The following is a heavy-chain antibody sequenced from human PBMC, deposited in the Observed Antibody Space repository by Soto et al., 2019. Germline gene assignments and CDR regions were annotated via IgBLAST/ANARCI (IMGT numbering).Heavy chain of an antibody. Sequence: QVQLQESGPGLVKPSQTLSLTCTVSGGSISSGDYYWSWIRQHPGKGLEWIGYIYYSGSTYYNPSLKSRVTVSVDTPKNQFSLKLSPVTAADTAVYYCARWWSGSRQGFDPWGQGTLVTVSS. CDR1: GGSISSGDYY. V-gene: IGHV4-31*03. CDR2: IYYSGST. D-gene: IGHD3-3*01. CDR3: ARWWSGSRQGFDP. J-gene: IGHJ5*02.